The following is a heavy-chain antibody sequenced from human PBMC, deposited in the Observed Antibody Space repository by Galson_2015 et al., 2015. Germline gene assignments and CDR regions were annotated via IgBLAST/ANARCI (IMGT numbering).Heavy chain of an antibody. CDR3: ARNEGEYSSSPYFDY. D-gene: IGHD6-6*01. CDR2: IIHIFGTA. CDR1: GGTFSSYA. Sequence: SVKVSCKASGGTFSSYAISWVRQAPGQGLEWMGGIIHIFGTANYAQKFQGRVTITTDESTSTAYMELSSLRSEDTAVYYCARNEGEYSSSPYFDYWGQGTLVTVSS. J-gene: IGHJ4*02. V-gene: IGHV1-69*05.